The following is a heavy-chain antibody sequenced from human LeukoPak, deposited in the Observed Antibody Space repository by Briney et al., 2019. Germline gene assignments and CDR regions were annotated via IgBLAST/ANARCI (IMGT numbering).Heavy chain of an antibody. V-gene: IGHV4-59*05. D-gene: IGHD7-27*01. CDR1: GGSISSYY. CDR3: ARPELTGVVDY. Sequence: SETLSLTRTVSGGSISSYYWSWIRQPPGKGLEWIGSIYYSGSTYYNPSLKSRVTISVDTSKNQFSLKLSSVTAADTAVYYCARPELTGVVDYWGQGTLVTVSS. J-gene: IGHJ4*02. CDR2: IYYSGST.